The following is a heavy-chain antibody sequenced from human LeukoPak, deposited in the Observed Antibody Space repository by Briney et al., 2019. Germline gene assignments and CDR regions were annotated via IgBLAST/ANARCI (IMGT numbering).Heavy chain of an antibody. V-gene: IGHV3-48*04. CDR2: ISSSSSTI. CDR1: GFTFDDYA. Sequence: PGGSLRLSCAASGFTFDDYAMHWVRQAPGKGLEWVSYISSSSSTIYYADSVKGRFTISRDNAKNSLYLQMNSLRAEDTAVYSCAREGWGGFDYWGQGTLVTVSS. CDR3: AREGWGGFDY. D-gene: IGHD3-16*01. J-gene: IGHJ4*02.